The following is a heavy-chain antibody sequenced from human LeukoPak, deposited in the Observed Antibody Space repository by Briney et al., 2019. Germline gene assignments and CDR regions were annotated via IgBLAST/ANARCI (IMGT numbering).Heavy chain of an antibody. V-gene: IGHV4-59*01. CDR1: GGSISSYY. CDR3: ARVGSWYYFDY. J-gene: IGHJ4*02. D-gene: IGHD6-13*01. Sequence: SETLSITCTVSGGSISSYYWSWIRQPPGKGLEWIGYIYYSGSTNYNPSLKSRVTISVDTSKNQFSLKLSSVTAADTAVYYCARVGSWYYFDYWGQGTLVTVSS. CDR2: IYYSGST.